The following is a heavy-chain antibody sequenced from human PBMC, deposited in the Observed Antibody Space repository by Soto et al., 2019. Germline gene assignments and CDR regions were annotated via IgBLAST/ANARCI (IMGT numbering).Heavy chain of an antibody. CDR2: INPNSGGT. D-gene: IGHD3-10*01. J-gene: IGHJ6*02. CDR3: AGDALWFGDVRKTPINYGMDV. V-gene: IGHV1-2*02. Sequence: QVQLVQSGAEVKKPGASVKVSCKASGYTFTGYYMHWVRQAPGQGLEWMGWINPNSGGTNYAQKFQGGVTMTRDTTISTAYMELGRLESEDTAGDYGAGDALWFGDVRKTPINYGMDVWGQGTTVTVSS. CDR1: GYTFTGYY.